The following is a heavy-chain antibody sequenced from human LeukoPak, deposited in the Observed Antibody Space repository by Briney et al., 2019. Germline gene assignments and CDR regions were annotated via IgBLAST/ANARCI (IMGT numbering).Heavy chain of an antibody. CDR3: ARKVISTYAFDI. Sequence: PSQTLSLTCAISGDSVSSNSAAWNWIRQSPSRGLEWLGRTYYRSKWYNDYVVSVKSRITINPDTSKNQFSLQLNSVTPEDTAVYFCARKVISTYAFDIWGQGTMVTVSS. J-gene: IGHJ3*02. V-gene: IGHV6-1*01. CDR2: TYYRSKWYN. D-gene: IGHD3-10*01. CDR1: GDSVSSNSAA.